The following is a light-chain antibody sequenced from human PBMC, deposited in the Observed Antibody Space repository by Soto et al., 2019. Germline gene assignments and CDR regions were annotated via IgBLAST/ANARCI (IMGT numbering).Light chain of an antibody. Sequence: DIPMTQSPSTLSGSVGDRVTITCRASQTISSGLAWYQQKPGKAPKLLIYKASTLKSGVPSRFSGSGSGTEFTLTISSLQPDALATYYCQHYNSYSEAFGQGTKVELK. J-gene: IGKJ1*01. CDR2: KAS. V-gene: IGKV1-5*03. CDR3: QHYNSYSEA. CDR1: QTISSG.